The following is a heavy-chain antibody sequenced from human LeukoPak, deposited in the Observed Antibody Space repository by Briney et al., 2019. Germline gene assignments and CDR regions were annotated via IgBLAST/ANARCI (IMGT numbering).Heavy chain of an antibody. CDR3: AKIVHYYDSSGYYS. CDR1: GFTFSSYG. Sequence: GGSLRLSCAASGFTFSSYGMHWVRQAPGKGLEWVAFVRYDGSNKYYADSVKGRFTISRDNSKNTLYLQMNSLRAEDTAVYYCAKIVHYYDSSGYYSWGQGTLVTVSS. D-gene: IGHD3-22*01. V-gene: IGHV3-30*02. J-gene: IGHJ4*02. CDR2: VRYDGSNK.